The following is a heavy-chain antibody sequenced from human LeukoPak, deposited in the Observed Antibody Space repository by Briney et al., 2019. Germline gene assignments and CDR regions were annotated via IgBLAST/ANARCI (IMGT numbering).Heavy chain of an antibody. CDR2: ISDSGSIT. D-gene: IGHD6-19*01. CDR3: AKDARRTDGWYFFDY. Sequence: PGGSLRLSCAASGFTFSSYAMSCVRQAPGKGLEWVSVISDSGSITYYADSVKGRFTISRDNSQNTLFLQMNSLRAEDTAVYYCAKDARRTDGWYFFDYWGQGALVTVSS. V-gene: IGHV3-23*01. J-gene: IGHJ4*02. CDR1: GFTFSSYA.